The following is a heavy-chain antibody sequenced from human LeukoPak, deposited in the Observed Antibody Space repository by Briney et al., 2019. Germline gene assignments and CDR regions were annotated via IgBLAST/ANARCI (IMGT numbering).Heavy chain of an antibody. D-gene: IGHD6-19*01. CDR1: GGTFSRYA. Sequence: SVKVSCKASGGTFSRYAISWVRQAPGQGLEWMGGIIPMFGIANYAQKFQGRVTITADESTSTAYIELSSLRSEDTAVYYCARDRPYTGGWRGFDYWGQGTLVTVSS. V-gene: IGHV1-69*01. CDR3: ARDRPYTGGWRGFDY. CDR2: IIPMFGIA. J-gene: IGHJ4*02.